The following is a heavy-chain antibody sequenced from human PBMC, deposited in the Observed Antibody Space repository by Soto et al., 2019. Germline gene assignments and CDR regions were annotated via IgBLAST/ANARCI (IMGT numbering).Heavy chain of an antibody. Sequence: QVQRVQSGPEVKKAGASVKVSCTAPTDYIFLAYGFDWVRQAPGQGREWMGWISPKFGRTNYARTLQDRFTMTTDVSTNSVSMELRDLRSDDTAVYYCARDDCNGGSCDGGHYLDLWGRGTPISVSS. V-gene: IGHV1-18*01. CDR3: ARDDCNGGSCDGGHYLDL. J-gene: IGHJ2*01. D-gene: IGHD2-15*01. CDR2: ISPKFGRT. CDR1: DYIFLAYG.